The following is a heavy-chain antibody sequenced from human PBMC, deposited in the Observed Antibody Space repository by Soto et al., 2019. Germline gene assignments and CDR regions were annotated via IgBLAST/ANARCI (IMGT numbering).Heavy chain of an antibody. CDR2: INADNDNT. CDR3: ARGSFGSTWYAYDY. J-gene: IGHJ4*02. Sequence: SVKVSFKASGYSFTSYVIHWVRQAPGQRLEWMGWINADNDNTRYSQTFQGRVTFLRDTSASTAYMELTRLRSEDTAVYYCARGSFGSTWYAYDYWGLGTRVTVSP. CDR1: GYSFTSYV. D-gene: IGHD6-13*01. V-gene: IGHV1-3*01.